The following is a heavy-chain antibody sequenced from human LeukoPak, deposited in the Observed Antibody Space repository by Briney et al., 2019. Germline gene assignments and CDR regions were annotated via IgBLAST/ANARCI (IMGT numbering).Heavy chain of an antibody. Sequence: SETLSLTCTVSGGSISSYYWSWIRQPAGKGLEWIGRIYTSGSTNYNPPLKSRVTMSVDTSKNQFSLKLSSVTAADTAVYYCARDRRSYYGSGSYFDYWGQGTLVTVSS. D-gene: IGHD3-10*01. CDR2: IYTSGST. J-gene: IGHJ4*02. CDR3: ARDRRSYYGSGSYFDY. CDR1: GGSISSYY. V-gene: IGHV4-4*07.